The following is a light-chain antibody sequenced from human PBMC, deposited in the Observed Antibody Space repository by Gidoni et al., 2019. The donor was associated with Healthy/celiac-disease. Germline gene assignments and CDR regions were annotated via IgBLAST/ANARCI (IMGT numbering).Light chain of an antibody. CDR3: SSYTSSNTPGWV. Sequence: QSALTQPASVSGSPGQSITISCTGTSSDLGGYNYVSWYQQHPGKAPKLMIYDVSHRPSGVSNRFSGSKSGNTASLTISGLQAEDEADYYCSSYTSSNTPGWVFGGGTKLTVL. V-gene: IGLV2-14*03. CDR1: SSDLGGYNY. J-gene: IGLJ3*02. CDR2: DVS.